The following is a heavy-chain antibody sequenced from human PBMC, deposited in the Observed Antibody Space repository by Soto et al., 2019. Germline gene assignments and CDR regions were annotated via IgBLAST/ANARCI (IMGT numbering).Heavy chain of an antibody. V-gene: IGHV4-34*01. CDR1: GGSFSGYY. Sequence: SETLSLTXAVYGGSFSGYYWSWIRQPPGKGLEWIGEINHSGSTNYNPSLKSRVTISVDTSKNQFSLNLSSVTAADTAVYYCARGGGAVAEGFYYYYYGMDVWGQGTTVTVSS. D-gene: IGHD6-19*01. J-gene: IGHJ6*02. CDR2: INHSGST. CDR3: ARGGGAVAEGFYYYYYGMDV.